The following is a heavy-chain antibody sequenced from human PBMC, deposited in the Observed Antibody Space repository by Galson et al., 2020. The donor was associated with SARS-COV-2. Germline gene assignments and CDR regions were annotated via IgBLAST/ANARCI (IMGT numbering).Heavy chain of an antibody. CDR1: GGSISSGGYS. J-gene: IGHJ6*02. CDR3: ARSKVATVRDYYDYGMDV. Sequence: SETLSLTCTVSGGSISSGGYSWSWIRQHPGKGLEWIGHIYYRGSIYYNPSLKSRVTISVDTSKNQLYLKLSSVTAADTAVYYCARSKVATVRDYYDYGMDVWGQGTTVTVSS. D-gene: IGHD5-12*01. CDR2: IYYRGSI. V-gene: IGHV4-31*03.